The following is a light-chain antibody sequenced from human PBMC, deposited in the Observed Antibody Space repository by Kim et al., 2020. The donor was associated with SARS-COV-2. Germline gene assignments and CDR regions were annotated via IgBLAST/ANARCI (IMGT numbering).Light chain of an antibody. CDR1: QDISSY. V-gene: IGKV1-16*01. CDR3: QQYYSYPYT. CDR2: AAS. Sequence: DIQMTQSPSSLSASVGDRVTITCRASQDISSYLAWFQQRPGKAPKSLIGAASSLQSGVPSRFSGRGSGTVFTHTISSLQPEDFATYHCQQYYSYPYTFGQGTKLEI. J-gene: IGKJ2*01.